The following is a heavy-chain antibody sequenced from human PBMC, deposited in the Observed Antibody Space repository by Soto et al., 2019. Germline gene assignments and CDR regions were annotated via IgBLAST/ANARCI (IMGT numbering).Heavy chain of an antibody. J-gene: IGHJ6*02. CDR2: IIPIFGTA. CDR1: GGTFSSYA. CDR3: ARVRFIAASSTYYYYYGMDV. D-gene: IGHD6-6*01. V-gene: IGHV1-69*12. Sequence: QVQLVQSGAKVKKPGSSVKVSCKASGGTFSSYAISWVRQAPGQGLEWMGGIIPIFGTANYAQKFQGRVTITADESTSTAYMELSSLRSEDTAVYYCARVRFIAASSTYYYYYGMDVWGQGSTVTVSS.